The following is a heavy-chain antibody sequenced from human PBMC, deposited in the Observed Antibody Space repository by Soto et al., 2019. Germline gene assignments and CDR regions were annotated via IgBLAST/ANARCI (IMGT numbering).Heavy chain of an antibody. Sequence: SGPTLVNPTQTLTLTCTFSGFSLSTSGVGVGWIRQPPGKALEWLALIYWDDDKRYGPSLKSRLTITKDTSKNQVVLTMTNMDPVDTATYYCAHTTYYYDSSGYEQHYFDYWGQGTLVTVSS. J-gene: IGHJ4*02. CDR2: IYWDDDK. D-gene: IGHD3-22*01. CDR3: AHTTYYYDSSGYEQHYFDY. V-gene: IGHV2-5*05. CDR1: GFSLSTSGVG.